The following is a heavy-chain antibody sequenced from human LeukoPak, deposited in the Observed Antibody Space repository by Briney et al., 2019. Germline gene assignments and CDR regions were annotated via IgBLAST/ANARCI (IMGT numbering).Heavy chain of an antibody. D-gene: IGHD7-27*01. V-gene: IGHV1-2*02. CDR2: INPNSGGT. J-gene: IGHJ4*02. CDR1: GYTFTGYY. CDR3: ASTNGGSYFDY. Sequence: ASVKVSCKASGYTFTGYYMHWVRQAPGQGLEWMGWINPNSGGTNYAQNFQGRVTMTRDTSISTAYMELSRLRSDDTAVYYCASTNGGSYFDYWGQGTLVTVSS.